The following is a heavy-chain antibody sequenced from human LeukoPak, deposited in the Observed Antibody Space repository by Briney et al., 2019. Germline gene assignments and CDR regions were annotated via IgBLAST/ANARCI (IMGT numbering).Heavy chain of an antibody. CDR1: GYTCTGYY. CDR3: ARGQGICLGSGASCYAYYFDY. CDR2: INPNRGGR. D-gene: IGHD2-15*01. V-gene: IGHV1-2*02. Sequence: ASVKVSCKASGYTCTGYYMHWVGQAPGQGLEWMGWINPNRGGRNYAQKFRGRVTMTRDTSISTAYMELSRLRSDDTAVYYCARGQGICLGSGASCYAYYFDYWGQGTLVTVSS. J-gene: IGHJ4*02.